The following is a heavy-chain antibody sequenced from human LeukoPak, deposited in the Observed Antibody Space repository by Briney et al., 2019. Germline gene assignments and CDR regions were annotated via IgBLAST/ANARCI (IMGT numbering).Heavy chain of an antibody. CDR3: ARPRYGSSGYYYNLDY. J-gene: IGHJ4*02. D-gene: IGHD3-22*01. CDR2: IYPGDSDT. Sequence: GESLKISCKGSGYSFTSYWIGWVRQMPGKGLEWMGIIYPGDSDTRYSPSFQGQVTISADKSISTAYLQWSSLKASDTAMYYCARPRYGSSGYYYNLDYWGQGTLVTVSS. V-gene: IGHV5-51*01. CDR1: GYSFTSYW.